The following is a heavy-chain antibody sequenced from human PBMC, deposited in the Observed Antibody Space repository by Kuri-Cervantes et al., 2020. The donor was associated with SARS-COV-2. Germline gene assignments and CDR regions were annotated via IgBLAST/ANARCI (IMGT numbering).Heavy chain of an antibody. D-gene: IGHD2-21*01. CDR2: FDPEDGET. CDR1: GYTLTELS. J-gene: IGHJ3*02. Sequence: ASVKVSCKVSGYTLTELSMHWVRQAPGKGLEWMGGFDPEDGETIYAQKFQGRVTMTEDTSTDAAHMELSSLRSEDTAVYYCATGVPTRLFGKELKNDAFDIWGQGTTVTVSS. CDR3: ATGVPTRLFGKELKNDAFDI. V-gene: IGHV1-24*01.